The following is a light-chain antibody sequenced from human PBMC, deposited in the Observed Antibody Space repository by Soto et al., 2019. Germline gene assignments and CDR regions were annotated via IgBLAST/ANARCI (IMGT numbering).Light chain of an antibody. J-gene: IGKJ5*01. CDR2: GSS. V-gene: IGKV3-15*01. CDR3: QQYNNWPS. Sequence: EIGMTHSPSTLSVSPLESVTLSFRASQLFSSNLAWYQRRPGQAPRLLIYGSSTRATCVPARFSGSGSETEFTLTIRSLQSEDFAVYFCQQYNNWPSFGQGTRLEIK. CDR1: QLFSSN.